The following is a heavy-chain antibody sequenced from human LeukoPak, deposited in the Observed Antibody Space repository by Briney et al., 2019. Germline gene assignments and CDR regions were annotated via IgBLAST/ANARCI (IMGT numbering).Heavy chain of an antibody. V-gene: IGHV3-30-3*01. D-gene: IGHD2-21*02. CDR3: ARRAGDFKTLLPCDY. J-gene: IGHJ4*02. Sequence: PGTSLRLSCAASGFTFSTYSIHWVRQAPGKGRKWGAAISYDGSSILYADSVRGRFTIPRDNSKGTLYLQMTSLRVEDTAAYYCARRAGDFKTLLPCDYWGQGTLVTVSS. CDR2: ISYDGSSI. CDR1: GFTFSTYS.